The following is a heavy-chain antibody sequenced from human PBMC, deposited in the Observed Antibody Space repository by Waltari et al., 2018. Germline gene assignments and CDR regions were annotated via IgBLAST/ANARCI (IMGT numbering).Heavy chain of an antibody. D-gene: IGHD3-16*01. Sequence: HITLKESGHTLVKPTQTLTLTCTFSGFSLSPSGVGMGWFRRPPGQALAWLPLISWNDDKRDSPPLKSRLTITKDTTKNQVVLTMTNMYPVDTATYYCARTPAGEYYFDYWGQGTLVTVSS. J-gene: IGHJ4*02. V-gene: IGHV2-5*01. CDR1: GFSLSPSGVG. CDR3: ARTPAGEYYFDY. CDR2: ISWNDDK.